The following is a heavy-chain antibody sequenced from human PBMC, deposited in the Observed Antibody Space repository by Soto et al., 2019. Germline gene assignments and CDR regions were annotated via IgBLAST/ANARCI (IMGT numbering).Heavy chain of an antibody. V-gene: IGHV1-24*01. J-gene: IGHJ6*02. D-gene: IGHD1-26*01. CDR3: AKERGGSYGPYYYYGRDV. CDR1: GYTLTELS. Sequence: ASVKVSCKVSGYTLTELSMHWVRQAPGKGLEWMGGFDPEDGETIYAQKFQGRVTMTEDTSTDTAYMELSSLRSEDTAVYYCAKERGGSYGPYYYYGRDVWGQGTTVTVSS. CDR2: FDPEDGET.